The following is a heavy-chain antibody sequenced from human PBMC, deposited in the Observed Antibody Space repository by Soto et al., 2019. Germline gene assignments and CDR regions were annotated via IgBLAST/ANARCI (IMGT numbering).Heavy chain of an antibody. J-gene: IGHJ3*02. Sequence: GGSLRLSCAASGFTFSSYAMSCVRQAPGKGLEWVSAISGSGGSTYYADSVKGRFTISRDNSKNTLYLQMNSLRAEDTAVYYCAKGGQSTTGTTRHDDAFDIWGQGTMVTVSS. CDR3: AKGGQSTTGTTRHDDAFDI. D-gene: IGHD1-1*01. CDR1: GFTFSSYA. V-gene: IGHV3-23*01. CDR2: ISGSGGST.